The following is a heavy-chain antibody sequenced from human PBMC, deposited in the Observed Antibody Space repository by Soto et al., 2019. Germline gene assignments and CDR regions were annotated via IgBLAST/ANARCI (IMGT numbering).Heavy chain of an antibody. CDR2: ISYDGSNK. V-gene: IGHV3-30-3*01. D-gene: IGHD3-3*01. CDR3: ARATNDFLSGYYRMDV. CDR1: GFTFSSYA. Sequence: GGSLRLSCAASGFTFSSYAMHWVRQAPGNGLEWVAVISYDGSNKYYADSVKGRFTISRDNSKNTLYLQMNSLRAEDTAVYYCARATNDFLSGYYRMDVWGQGTTVTVSS. J-gene: IGHJ6*02.